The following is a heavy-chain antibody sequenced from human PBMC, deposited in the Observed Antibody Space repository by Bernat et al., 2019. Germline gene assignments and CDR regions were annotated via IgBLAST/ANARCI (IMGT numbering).Heavy chain of an antibody. V-gene: IGHV1-69*04. CDR3: AREKEMGYYGSGSSD. D-gene: IGHD3-10*01. CDR2: IIPILGIA. J-gene: IGHJ4*02. Sequence: GAEVKKPGSSVKVSCKASGGTFSSYTISWVRQAPGRGLEWMGRIIPILGIANYAQKFQGRVTITADKSTSTAYMELSSLRSEDTAVYYCAREKEMGYYGSGSSDWGQGTLVTVSS. CDR1: GGTFSSYT.